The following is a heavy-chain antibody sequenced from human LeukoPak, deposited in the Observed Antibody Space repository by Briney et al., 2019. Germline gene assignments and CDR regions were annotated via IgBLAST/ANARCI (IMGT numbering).Heavy chain of an antibody. D-gene: IGHD5-18*01. CDR3: AKANVDTAMVKYYFDY. J-gene: IGHJ4*02. CDR1: GFTFSSYA. CDR2: ISGSGGST. Sequence: GGSLRLSCAASGFTFSSYAMSWVRQAPGKGLEWVSAISGSGGSTYYADSVKGRFTISRDNSKNTLYLQMNSLRAEDTAVYYCAKANVDTAMVKYYFDYWGQGTLVTASS. V-gene: IGHV3-23*01.